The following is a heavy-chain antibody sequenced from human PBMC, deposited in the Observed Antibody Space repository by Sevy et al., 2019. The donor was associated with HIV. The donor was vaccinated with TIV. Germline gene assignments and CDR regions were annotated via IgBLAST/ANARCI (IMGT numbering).Heavy chain of an antibody. CDR2: INPNSGAP. Sequence: ASVKVSCKASGHTFTDYFIHWVRQAPGQGLEWMGWINPNSGAPKYAQKFEGRVTMTRDTSITTAYLEVSRLRSDDTAVYYCASPGGYRYGSLLDYWGQGTLVTVSS. CDR3: ASPGGYRYGSLLDY. CDR1: GHTFTDYF. D-gene: IGHD5-18*01. J-gene: IGHJ4*02. V-gene: IGHV1-2*02.